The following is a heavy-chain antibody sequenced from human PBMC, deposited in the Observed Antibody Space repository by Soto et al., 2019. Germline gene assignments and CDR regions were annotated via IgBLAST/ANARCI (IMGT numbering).Heavy chain of an antibody. CDR1: GGSLSGSY. CDR3: ATRDSSGYYLDY. CDR2: IKHGGST. V-gene: IGHV4-34*02. D-gene: IGHD3-22*01. J-gene: IGHJ4*02. Sequence: QVRLVQWGAGLLKPSETLSLNCAVYGGSLSGSYWTGIGQPPGKGLEWIGEIKHGGSTNYNPSLKSRVTISIDTSKNHFSLKLSSVTAADTAVYYCATRDSSGYYLDYWGQGTLVTVS.